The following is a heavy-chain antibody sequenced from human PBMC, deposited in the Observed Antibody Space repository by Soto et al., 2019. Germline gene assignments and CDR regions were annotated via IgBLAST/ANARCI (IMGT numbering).Heavy chain of an antibody. CDR1: GYTFTSYD. V-gene: IGHV1-8*01. CDR2: MNPNSGNT. J-gene: IGHJ3*02. Sequence: ASVKVSCKASGYTFTSYDINWVRQATGQGLEWMGWMNPNSGNTGYAQKFQGRVTMTRNTSISTAYMELSSLRSEDTAVYYCARGFDCSSTSCIDAFDIWGQGTMVTVSS. D-gene: IGHD2-2*01. CDR3: ARGFDCSSTSCIDAFDI.